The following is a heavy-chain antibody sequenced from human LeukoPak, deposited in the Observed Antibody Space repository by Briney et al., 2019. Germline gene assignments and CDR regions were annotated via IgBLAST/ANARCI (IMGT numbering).Heavy chain of an antibody. CDR2: INSDGSST. V-gene: IGHV3-74*01. Sequence: GGSLILSCAASGFTFSSYWMHWVRQAPGKGLVWVSRINSDGSSTSYADSVKGRFTISRDNAKNTLYLQMNSLRAEDTAVYYCARVRSSGWSYFDYWGQGTLVTVSS. CDR1: GFTFSSYW. J-gene: IGHJ4*02. D-gene: IGHD6-19*01. CDR3: ARVRSSGWSYFDY.